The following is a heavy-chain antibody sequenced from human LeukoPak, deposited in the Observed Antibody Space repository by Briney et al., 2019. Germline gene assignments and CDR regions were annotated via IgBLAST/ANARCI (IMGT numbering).Heavy chain of an antibody. V-gene: IGHV5-51*01. CDR3: ARQAYCSGDSCFSFLDPFDI. CDR2: IYPSDSDI. Sequence: GESLKISCRTSGYIFSAYWIGWVRHMPGRGLEWMGIIYPSDSDIKYSPSFRGHVTISADKSINTAYLQWSSLKASDSAMYYCARQAYCSGDSCFSFLDPFDIWGQGTMVTVSS. D-gene: IGHD2-15*01. J-gene: IGHJ3*02. CDR1: GYIFSAYW.